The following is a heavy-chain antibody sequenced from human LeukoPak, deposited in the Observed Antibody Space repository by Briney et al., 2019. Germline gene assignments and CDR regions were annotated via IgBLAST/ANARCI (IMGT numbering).Heavy chain of an antibody. CDR2: ISGDGGTT. J-gene: IGHJ4*02. CDR3: AKDYDRTPGYSSAWYY. CDR1: GFTFDDYA. D-gene: IGHD6-19*01. Sequence: GRSLRLSCAASGFTFDDYAMHWVRQAPGKGLEWISLISGDGGTTSYADSVKGRFTISRDNTKNSLYLQMNSLTTEDTALYYCAKDYDRTPGYSSAWYYWGQGTLVTVSS. V-gene: IGHV3-43*02.